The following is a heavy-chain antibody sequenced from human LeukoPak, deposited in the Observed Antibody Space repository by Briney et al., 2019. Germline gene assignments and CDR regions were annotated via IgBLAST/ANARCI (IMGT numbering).Heavy chain of an antibody. CDR2: ISSNGGST. Sequence: GGSLRLSCAASGFTFSSYAIHWVRQAPGKGLEYVSAISSNGGSTYYANSVKGRFTISRDNSKNTLYLQMGSLRAGDMAVYYCARGRAAGISAEYFQHWGQGTLVTVSS. CDR3: ARGRAAGISAEYFQH. V-gene: IGHV3-64*01. CDR1: GFTFSSYA. D-gene: IGHD6-13*01. J-gene: IGHJ1*01.